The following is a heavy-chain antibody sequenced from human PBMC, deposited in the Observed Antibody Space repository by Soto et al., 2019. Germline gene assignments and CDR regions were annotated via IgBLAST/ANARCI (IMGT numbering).Heavy chain of an antibody. J-gene: IGHJ5*02. CDR1: GFTFSNSA. D-gene: IGHD3-22*01. CDR3: AKDPDYDLNYFDP. V-gene: IGHV3-30*18. CDR2: ISFDGSKK. Sequence: PGGSLRLSCIASGFTFSNSAMQWVRQAPGKGLEWVALISFDGSKKYYADSVKGRLTISRDNSKNTLYLQINSLRADDTALYYCAKDPDYDLNYFDPWGQGTLVTVS.